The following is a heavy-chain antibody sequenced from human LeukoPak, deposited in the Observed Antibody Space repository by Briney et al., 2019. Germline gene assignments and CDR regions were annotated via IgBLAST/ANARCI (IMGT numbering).Heavy chain of an antibody. CDR1: GFTFSSYA. J-gene: IGHJ4*02. CDR2: ISYDGSNK. Sequence: GGSLRLSCAASGFTFSSYAMHWVRQAPGNRLEWVAVISYDGSNKYYADSVKGRFTISRDNSKNTLYLQMNSLRAEDTAVYYCARNFLGYCSGRSCYSVPDYWGQGTLVTVSS. V-gene: IGHV3-30-3*01. D-gene: IGHD2-15*01. CDR3: ARNFLGYCSGRSCYSVPDY.